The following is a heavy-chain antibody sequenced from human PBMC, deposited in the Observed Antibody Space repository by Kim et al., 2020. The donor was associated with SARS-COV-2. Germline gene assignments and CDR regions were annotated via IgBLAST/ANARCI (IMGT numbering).Heavy chain of an antibody. J-gene: IGHJ4*02. CDR2: VLSDGSAR. V-gene: IGHV3-30-3*01. D-gene: IGHD3-10*01. Sequence: GGSLRLSCEASGFTFSSYNMHWVRQVPGRGLEWVAVVLSDGSARYYADSVKGRFTISRDNSKNTLYLEMNSLRPEDTAMYYCAREEHNGSSGKDYWGQGTLVTVSS. CDR3: AREEHNGSSGKDY. CDR1: GFTFSSYN.